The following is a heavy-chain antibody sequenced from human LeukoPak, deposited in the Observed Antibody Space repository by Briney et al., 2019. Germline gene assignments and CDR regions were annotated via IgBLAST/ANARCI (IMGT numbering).Heavy chain of an antibody. D-gene: IGHD6-13*01. J-gene: IGHJ4*02. CDR2: MYSDGTT. Sequence: PGGSLRLSCAASGFTVSSNYMSWVRQAPGKGLEWVSVMYSDGTTYSADSEDSVKGRFTVSRDRSRNTFYLQVDSLRADDTAVYYCARGIAASGTALFDWGQGTLLTVSS. CDR1: GFTVSSNY. CDR3: ARGIAASGTALFD. V-gene: IGHV3-53*01.